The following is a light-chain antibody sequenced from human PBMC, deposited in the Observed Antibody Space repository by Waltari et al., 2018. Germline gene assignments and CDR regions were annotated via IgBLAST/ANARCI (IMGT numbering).Light chain of an antibody. CDR3: QQYNNWPPST. CDR2: HAS. Sequence: EILLTQSPDTLSVSPGERVTLSCRASESIATNLAWYQQRPGQAPWLLIFHASSRATDIPAKFSGSGSGTEFTLTISSLQAEDFAVYYCQQYNNWPPSTFGQGTKVEFK. J-gene: IGKJ1*01. CDR1: ESIATN. V-gene: IGKV3-15*01.